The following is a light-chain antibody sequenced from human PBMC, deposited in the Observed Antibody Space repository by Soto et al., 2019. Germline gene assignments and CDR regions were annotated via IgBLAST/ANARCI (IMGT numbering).Light chain of an antibody. V-gene: IGKV3-11*01. CDR1: QYINTR. CDR2: QTS. J-gene: IGKJ1*01. Sequence: IVLTQSPATLSSFPGDRVTLSCRASQYINTRLAWYQHRPGQAPRLLIYQTSIRAAGIPARFSASGSGTDFTLTIGDVQPEDFALYYCHQRQSWPRTFGQGTKVDIK. CDR3: HQRQSWPRT.